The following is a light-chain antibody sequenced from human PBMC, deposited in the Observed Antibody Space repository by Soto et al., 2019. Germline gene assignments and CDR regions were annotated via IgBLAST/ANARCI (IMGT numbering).Light chain of an antibody. V-gene: IGKV3-11*01. CDR1: QSVSSY. CDR3: QQRSNWPLT. CDR2: DAS. Sequence: EIVLPQSPATLSLSPGERATLSCTASQSVSSYLAWYQQKPGQAPRLLIYDASNRATGIPARFSGSGSGTDFTLTISRLEPEDFAVYYCQQRSNWPLTFGGGTKVDIK. J-gene: IGKJ4*01.